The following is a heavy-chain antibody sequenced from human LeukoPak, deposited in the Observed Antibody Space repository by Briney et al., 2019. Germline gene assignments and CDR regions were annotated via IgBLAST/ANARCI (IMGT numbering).Heavy chain of an antibody. V-gene: IGHV3-21*01. D-gene: IGHD1-26*01. CDR1: GFTFRSYN. CDR3: ARDLSVGARPDLGFDY. Sequence: KSGGSLRLSCAASGFTFRSYNLNWVRQAPGKGLEWVSSISSSSSYIYYADSVKGRFTISRDNAKNSLYLQMNSLRSEATAVYYCARDLSVGARPDLGFDYWGQGTLVTVSS. CDR2: ISSSSSYI. J-gene: IGHJ4*02.